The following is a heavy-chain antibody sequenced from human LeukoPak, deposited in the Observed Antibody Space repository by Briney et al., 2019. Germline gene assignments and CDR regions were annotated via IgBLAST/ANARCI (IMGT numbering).Heavy chain of an antibody. Sequence: GASVKVSCKASGYIFTSYAMHWVRQAPGQRLEWMGWINAGNGNTKYSQKFQGRVTITRDTSASTAYMELSSLRSEDTAVYYCARARRPYYYDSSGSTPRGIFAFDIWGQGTMVTVSS. V-gene: IGHV1-3*01. D-gene: IGHD3-22*01. CDR2: INAGNGNT. CDR3: ARARRPYYYDSSGSTPRGIFAFDI. CDR1: GYIFTSYA. J-gene: IGHJ3*02.